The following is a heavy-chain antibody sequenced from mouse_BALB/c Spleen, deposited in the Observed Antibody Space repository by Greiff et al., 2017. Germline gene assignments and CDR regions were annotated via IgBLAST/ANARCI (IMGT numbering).Heavy chain of an antibody. J-gene: IGHJ4*01. D-gene: IGHD2-12*01. Sequence: EVQLVESGGGLVQPGGSLKLSCAASGFTFSSYTMSWVRQTPEKRLEWVAYISNGGGSTYYPDTVKGRFTISRDNAKNTLYLQMSSLKSEDTAMYYCARPGSDDGGYAMDYWGQGTSVTVSS. CDR1: GFTFSSYT. CDR2: ISNGGGST. CDR3: ARPGSDDGGYAMDY. V-gene: IGHV5-12-2*01.